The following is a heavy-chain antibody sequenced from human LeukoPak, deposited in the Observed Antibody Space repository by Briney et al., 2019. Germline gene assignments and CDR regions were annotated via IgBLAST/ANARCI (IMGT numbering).Heavy chain of an antibody. V-gene: IGHV4-39*01. D-gene: IGHD6-13*01. CDR3: ARHGSGYDPPEY. J-gene: IGHJ4*02. CDR2: IYYSGST. CDR1: GGSISSSSYY. Sequence: SETLSLTCTVSGGSISSSSYYWGWIRQPPGKGLEWIGSIYYSGSTYYNPSLKSRVTISVDTSKNQFSLKLSSVTAADTAVYYCARHGSGYDPPEYWGQGTLVTVSS.